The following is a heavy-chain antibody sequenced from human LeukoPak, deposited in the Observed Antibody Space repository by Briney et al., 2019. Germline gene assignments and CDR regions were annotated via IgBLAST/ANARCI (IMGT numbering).Heavy chain of an antibody. Sequence: ASVKVSCKASGYTFTGYYMHWVRQAPGQGLEWMGWINPNSGNTGYAQKFQGRATMTRNTSISTAYMELSSLRSEDTAVYYCARGPIPLIWFGELLRPSDAFDIWGQGTMVTVSS. CDR1: GYTFTGYY. J-gene: IGHJ3*02. V-gene: IGHV1-8*02. D-gene: IGHD3-10*01. CDR3: ARGPIPLIWFGELLRPSDAFDI. CDR2: INPNSGNT.